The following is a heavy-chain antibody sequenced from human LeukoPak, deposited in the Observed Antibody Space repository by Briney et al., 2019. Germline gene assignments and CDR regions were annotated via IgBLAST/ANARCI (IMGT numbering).Heavy chain of an antibody. Sequence: LETLSLTCTVSGGSISYYYWSWIRQPPGKGLEWIGYIYYSGSTYYNPSLKSRVTISVDRSKNQFSLKLSSVTAADTAVYYCASRGAYFDYWSQGTLVTVSS. CDR1: GGSISYYY. D-gene: IGHD3-10*01. CDR3: ASRGAYFDY. CDR2: IYYSGST. V-gene: IGHV4-59*12. J-gene: IGHJ4*02.